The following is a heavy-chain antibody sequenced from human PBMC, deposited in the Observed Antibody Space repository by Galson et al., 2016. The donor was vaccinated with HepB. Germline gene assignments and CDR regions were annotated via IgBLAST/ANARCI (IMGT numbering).Heavy chain of an antibody. J-gene: IGHJ4*02. CDR2: IKPDGSEK. CDR3: ARRSCTAGRCYSASYLCFDS. Sequence: SLRLSCADSTFTFSNYWMTWVRQAPGKGLEWVANIKPDGSEKYYVGSVKGRFTISRDNAKNSLYLQMNSLRAEDTAVYYCARRSCTAGRCYSASYLCFDSWGQGTLVTVSS. D-gene: IGHD2-15*01. CDR1: TFTFSNYW. V-gene: IGHV3-7*01.